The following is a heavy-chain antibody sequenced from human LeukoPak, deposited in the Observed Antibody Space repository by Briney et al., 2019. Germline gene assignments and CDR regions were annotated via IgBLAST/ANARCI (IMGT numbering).Heavy chain of an antibody. J-gene: IGHJ4*02. Sequence: PGGSLRLSCVASGFTFSSYWMSWVRQAPGKGLECVADIKQDGSEKYYVDSVKGRFTISRDNAKNLLYLQMNSLRVEDTAVYYCARGKSGSYGTKGYWGQGTLVTVSS. V-gene: IGHV3-7*01. D-gene: IGHD1-26*01. CDR1: GFTFSSYW. CDR3: ARGKSGSYGTKGY. CDR2: IKQDGSEK.